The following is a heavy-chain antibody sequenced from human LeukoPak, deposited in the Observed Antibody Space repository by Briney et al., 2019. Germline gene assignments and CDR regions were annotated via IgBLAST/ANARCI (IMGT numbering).Heavy chain of an antibody. CDR1: GYSFTSYW. CDR2: IYPGDSDT. D-gene: IGHD3-22*01. CDR3: ARRKGYYGSSDYYAFDY. J-gene: IGHJ4*02. Sequence: GVSLKISCKGSGYSFTSYWIGWVRQMPGRGLEWMGIIYPGDSDTRYSPSFQGQVTISADKSISTAYLQWSSLKASDTAMYYCARRKGYYGSSDYYAFDYWGQGTLVTVSS. V-gene: IGHV5-51*01.